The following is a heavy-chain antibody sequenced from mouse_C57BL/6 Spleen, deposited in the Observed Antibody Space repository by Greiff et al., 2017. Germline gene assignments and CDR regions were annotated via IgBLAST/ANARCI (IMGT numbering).Heavy chain of an antibody. Sequence: VQLQESGAELVRPGASVTLSCKASGYTFTDYEMHWVKQTPVHGLEWIGAIDPETGGTAYNQKFKGKAILTADKSSSTAYMALRSLTSEDSAVYYCTRKGYYGYFDVWGTGTTVTVSS. D-gene: IGHD2-2*01. CDR3: TRKGYYGYFDV. CDR2: IDPETGGT. V-gene: IGHV1-15*01. CDR1: GYTFTDYE. J-gene: IGHJ1*03.